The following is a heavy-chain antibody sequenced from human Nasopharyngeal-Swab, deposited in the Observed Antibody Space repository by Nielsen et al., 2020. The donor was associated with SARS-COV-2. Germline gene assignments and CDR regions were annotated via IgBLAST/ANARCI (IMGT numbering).Heavy chain of an antibody. D-gene: IGHD3-10*01. Sequence: GGSLRLSCAASGFTFNTYSMNWVRQAPGKGLEWVSSISSSSAYIYYADSVKGRFTISRDNAKNSLYLQMNSLRAEDTAVYYCAKDYYGSGGAYYFDYWGQGTLGTVSS. V-gene: IGHV3-21*01. CDR2: ISSSSAYI. CDR1: GFTFNTYS. CDR3: AKDYYGSGGAYYFDY. J-gene: IGHJ4*02.